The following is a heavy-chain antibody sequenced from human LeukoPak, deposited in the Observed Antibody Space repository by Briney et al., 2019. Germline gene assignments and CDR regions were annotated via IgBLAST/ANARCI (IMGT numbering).Heavy chain of an antibody. Sequence: SETLSLTCAVYGGSFSGYYWSWIRQPPGKGLEWIGEINHSGSTNYNPSLKSRVTISVDTSKDQFSLKLSSVTAADTAVYYCARGYSSSDYWGQGTLVTVSS. CDR3: ARGYSSSDY. CDR1: GGSFSGYY. D-gene: IGHD6-6*01. CDR2: INHSGST. J-gene: IGHJ4*02. V-gene: IGHV4-34*01.